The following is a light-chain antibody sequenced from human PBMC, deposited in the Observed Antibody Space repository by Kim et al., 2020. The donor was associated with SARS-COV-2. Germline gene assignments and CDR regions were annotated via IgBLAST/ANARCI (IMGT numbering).Light chain of an antibody. Sequence: DIQMTQSPSSLSASVGDRVNITCRTSQNINSHLNWYHQKPGRAPKLLIYAASTLQGGVPSRFSGSGSETDFTLTISSLQPEDFATYFCQQTDNSPFTFGAGTKVDIK. CDR3: QQTDNSPFT. CDR1: QNINSH. V-gene: IGKV1-39*01. J-gene: IGKJ3*01. CDR2: AAS.